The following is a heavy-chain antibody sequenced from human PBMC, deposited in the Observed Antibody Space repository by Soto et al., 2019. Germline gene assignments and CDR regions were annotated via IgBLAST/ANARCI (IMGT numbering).Heavy chain of an antibody. CDR1: GYTFTGSG. J-gene: IGHJ6*02. CDR3: ARDLLPMDV. Sequence: GASVKVSCKASGYTFTGSGISWVRQAPGQGLEWMGWIRVYNGNTNYAQKLQGRVTMTTDTSTSTAYMELRSLRSDDTAVYYCARDLLPMDVWGQGTTVTVSS. CDR2: IRVYNGNT. V-gene: IGHV1-18*01.